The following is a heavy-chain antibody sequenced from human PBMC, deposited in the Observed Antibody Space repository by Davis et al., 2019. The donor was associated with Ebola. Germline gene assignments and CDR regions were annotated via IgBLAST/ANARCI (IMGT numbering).Heavy chain of an antibody. CDR2: IWYDGSNK. CDR3: ARERLGADRLYDY. CDR1: GFTFSNYG. V-gene: IGHV3-33*01. Sequence: PGGSQRLSCAASGFTFSNYGMHWFRQAPGKGLEWVAVIWYDGSNKYYADSVKGRLTISRDNSKNTLYLQMNSLRAEDTAVYYCARERLGADRLYDYWGQGTLVTVSS. J-gene: IGHJ4*02. D-gene: IGHD3-16*01.